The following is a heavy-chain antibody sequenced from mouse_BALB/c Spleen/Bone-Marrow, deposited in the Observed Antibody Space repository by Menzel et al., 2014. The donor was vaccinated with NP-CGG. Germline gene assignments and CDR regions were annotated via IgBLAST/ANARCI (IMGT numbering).Heavy chain of an antibody. V-gene: IGHV1S56*01. CDR3: ARPDGNYESYFDY. D-gene: IGHD2-1*01. J-gene: IGHJ2*01. CDR1: GYTFTSCY. Sequence: VQLQQSGPELVKPGASVKMSYKASGYTFTSCYIHWVKQSPGQGLEWIGWIYPGDGSTEYNEKFKGKTTLTADKSSSTAYMLLSSLTSEDSAIYFCARPDGNYESYFDYWGQGTTLTVSS. CDR2: IYPGDGST.